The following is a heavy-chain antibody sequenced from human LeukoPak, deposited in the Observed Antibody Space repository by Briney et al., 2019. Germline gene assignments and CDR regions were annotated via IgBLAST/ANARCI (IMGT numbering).Heavy chain of an antibody. CDR1: GGSFSPYY. CDR3: TRGGGIEVPADY. D-gene: IGHD6-19*01. V-gene: IGHV4-34*01. Sequence: SETLSLTCAVRGGSFSPYYWSWIRQSPGKGLEWIGEVNHSGRSNYNPSLKSRLTISVDTSKNQFSLNLRSVTAADTAVYYCTRGGGIEVPADYWGQGALVTVSS. CDR2: VNHSGRS. J-gene: IGHJ4*02.